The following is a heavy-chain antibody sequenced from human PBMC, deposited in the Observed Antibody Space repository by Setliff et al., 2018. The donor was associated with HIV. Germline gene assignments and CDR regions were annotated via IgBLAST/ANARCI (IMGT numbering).Heavy chain of an antibody. V-gene: IGHV4-59*08. D-gene: IGHD1-26*01. CDR3: ARGFGSLDP. J-gene: IGHJ5*02. Sequence: SETLSLTCTVSGGPISTFYWSWIRQPPGKGLEWIGYIYYSGRTNYNPSLDSRVTMSLDTSKNRFSLNLRSVTAADTAVYYCARGFGSLDPWGKGTLVTVSS. CDR2: IYYSGRT. CDR1: GGPISTFY.